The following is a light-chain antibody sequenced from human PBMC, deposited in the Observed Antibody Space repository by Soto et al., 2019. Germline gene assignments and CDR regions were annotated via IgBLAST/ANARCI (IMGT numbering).Light chain of an antibody. CDR3: QQYVRSPYT. CDR2: GAS. Sequence: EIVLTQSPGSLSLSPGERATLSCRASQSISSTYIAWYQQKRGQAPRLLIVGASSRATGIPDRFSGSGSGTDFSLTISRLEPEDSAVYFCQQYVRSPYTFGPGTKVDIK. CDR1: QSISSTY. V-gene: IGKV3-20*01. J-gene: IGKJ3*01.